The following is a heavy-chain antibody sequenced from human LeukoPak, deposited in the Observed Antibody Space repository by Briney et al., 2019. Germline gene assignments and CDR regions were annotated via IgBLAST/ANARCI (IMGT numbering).Heavy chain of an antibody. Sequence: GGSLRLSCAGSGFTFSGSAIHWVRQASGKGLEWVGRIRSNYATTYAASMKGRFTISRDDSQNTAYLQINSLKTEDTAVYYCAKAVPKAVVTPSFDYWGQGTLVTVSS. V-gene: IGHV3-73*01. D-gene: IGHD4-23*01. CDR3: AKAVPKAVVTPSFDY. CDR2: IRSNYAT. CDR1: GFTFSGSA. J-gene: IGHJ4*02.